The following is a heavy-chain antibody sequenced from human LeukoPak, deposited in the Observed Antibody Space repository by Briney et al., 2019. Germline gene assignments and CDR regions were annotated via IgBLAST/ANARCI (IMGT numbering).Heavy chain of an antibody. CDR2: IYHSGST. CDR1: GYSISSGYY. Sequence: SETLSLTCTVSGYSISSGYYWGWIRQPPGKGLEWIGSIYHSGSTYYNPSLKSRVTISVDTSKNQFSLKLSSVTAADTAVYYCARGLRFLEWFVDYWGQGTLVTVSS. J-gene: IGHJ4*02. D-gene: IGHD3-3*01. CDR3: ARGLRFLEWFVDY. V-gene: IGHV4-38-2*02.